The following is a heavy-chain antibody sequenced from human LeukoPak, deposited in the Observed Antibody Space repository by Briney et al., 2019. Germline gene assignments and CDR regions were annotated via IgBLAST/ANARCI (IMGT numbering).Heavy chain of an antibody. V-gene: IGHV4-59*08. CDR1: GGSISGYY. D-gene: IGHD6-13*01. CDR3: ARHSDYTNTWYAIFDY. Sequence: NPSETLSLTCTVSGGSISGYYWSWVRQPPGKGLEWIGYVYNSEYTKYNPSLKGRVSISFDTSKNQFPLYLTSVTAADTAVYYCARHSDYTNTWYAIFDYWAQGTQVTVSS. J-gene: IGHJ4*02. CDR2: VYNSEYT.